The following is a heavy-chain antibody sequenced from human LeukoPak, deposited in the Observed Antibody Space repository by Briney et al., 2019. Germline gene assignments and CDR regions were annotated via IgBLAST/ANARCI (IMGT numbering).Heavy chain of an antibody. CDR1: GFSFSSYW. D-gene: IGHD2-21*01. J-gene: IGHJ4*02. V-gene: IGHV3-74*01. Sequence: GGALRLSCAASGFSFSSYWVRWGCHAPREGLVGVSRIISYGGSTTYAGSLKSRVTISRDNAKNTLYLQMNTLRAEDTAVYDCASIPGDWGQGTLVSVSS. CDR2: IISYGGST. CDR3: ASIPGD.